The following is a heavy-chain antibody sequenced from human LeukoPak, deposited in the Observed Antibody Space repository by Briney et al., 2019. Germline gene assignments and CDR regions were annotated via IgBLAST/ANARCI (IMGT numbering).Heavy chain of an antibody. CDR1: GYTFTGYY. CDR2: INPNSGGT. Sequence: ASVKVSCKASGYTFTGYYMHWVRQAPGQGLEWMGWINPNSGGTNYAQKFQGRVTMTRDTSISTAYMELSRLRSDDTAVYYCARQEYSSSSLDYWGQGTLVSVSS. CDR3: ARQEYSSSSLDY. V-gene: IGHV1-2*02. D-gene: IGHD6-6*01. J-gene: IGHJ4*02.